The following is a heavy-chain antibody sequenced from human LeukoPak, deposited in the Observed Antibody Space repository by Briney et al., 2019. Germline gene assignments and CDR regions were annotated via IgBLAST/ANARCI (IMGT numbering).Heavy chain of an antibody. CDR2: TYYRSKWYN. CDR3: AGGTGVFDY. V-gene: IGHV6-1*01. Sequence: SQTLSLTCAISGDSVSSNSAAWDWIRQSPSRGLEWLGRTYYRSKWYNDYAVSVESRITINPDASKNHFSLQLNSVTPDDTAVYYCAGGTGVFDYWGQGTLVTVSS. CDR1: GDSVSSNSAA. J-gene: IGHJ4*02. D-gene: IGHD7-27*01.